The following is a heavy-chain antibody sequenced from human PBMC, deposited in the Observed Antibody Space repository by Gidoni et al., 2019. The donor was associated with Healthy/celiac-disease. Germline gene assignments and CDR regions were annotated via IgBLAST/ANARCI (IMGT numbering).Heavy chain of an antibody. D-gene: IGHD3-3*01. CDR2: INHSGST. V-gene: IGHV4-34*01. Sequence: QVQLQQWGAGLLKPSETLSLTCAVYGGSFSGYYWSWIRQPPGKGLEWIGEINHSGSTNYNPSLKSRVTISVDTSKNQFSLKLSSVTAADTAVYYCARGSHDFWSGYYPTDYWGQGTLVTVSS. CDR1: GGSFSGYY. J-gene: IGHJ4*02. CDR3: ARGSHDFWSGYYPTDY.